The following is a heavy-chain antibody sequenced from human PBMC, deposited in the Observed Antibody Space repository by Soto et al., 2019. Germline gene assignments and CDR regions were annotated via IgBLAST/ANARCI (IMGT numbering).Heavy chain of an antibody. CDR1: GCTFSSYG. CDR3: AREDFYYLIDS. V-gene: IGHV3-74*01. D-gene: IGHD1-26*01. J-gene: IGHJ4*02. Sequence: GGPLRVSCGASGCTFSSYGMHWVRQAPGKGLVWVSRINSDGSSTRYADSVKGRFTISRDNAKNTLYLQMNSLRAEDTAVYYCAREDFYYLIDSWGQGTLVTVSS. CDR2: INSDGSST.